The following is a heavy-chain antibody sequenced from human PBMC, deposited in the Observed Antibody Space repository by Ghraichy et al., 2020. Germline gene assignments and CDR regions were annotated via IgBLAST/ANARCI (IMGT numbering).Heavy chain of an antibody. J-gene: IGHJ6*03. D-gene: IGHD3-3*01. CDR3: AAWSGYDYYYYMDV. Sequence: GGSLRLSCEASGFTFSSYWMHWVRQAPGKGLVWVSRLNNDGSSTSYADSVKGRFTISRDNAKNTLYLQMNSLRAEDTAVYYCAAWSGYDYYYYMDVWGKGTTVTVS. CDR2: LNNDGSST. CDR1: GFTFSSYW. V-gene: IGHV3-74*01.